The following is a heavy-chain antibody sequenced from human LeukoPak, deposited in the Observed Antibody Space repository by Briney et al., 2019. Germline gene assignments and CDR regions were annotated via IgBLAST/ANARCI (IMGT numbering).Heavy chain of an antibody. CDR3: AREDILTGSTGGFDY. CDR1: GGSFSGYY. V-gene: IGHV4-34*01. D-gene: IGHD3-9*01. CDR2: INHSGST. J-gene: IGHJ4*02. Sequence: SETLSLTCAVYGGSFSGYYWSWIRQPPGKGLEWIGEINHSGSTYYNPSLKSRVTISVDTSKNQFSLKLSSVIAADTAVYYCAREDILTGSTGGFDYWGQGTLVTVSS.